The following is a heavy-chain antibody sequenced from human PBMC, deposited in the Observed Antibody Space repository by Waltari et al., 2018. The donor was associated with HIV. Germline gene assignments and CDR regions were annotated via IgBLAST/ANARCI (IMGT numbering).Heavy chain of an antibody. Sequence: EVQLLESGGGLVQPGGSLRLSCAASGFTFSRYAMSWVRQAPGKGLGWVSALSGSGASTYYADSVKGRFTISRDNSKNTLYLQMNRLRADDTAVYYCAKDSNYDSSGPIDYWGQGTLVTVSS. CDR2: LSGSGAST. D-gene: IGHD3-22*01. J-gene: IGHJ4*02. V-gene: IGHV3-23*01. CDR1: GFTFSRYA. CDR3: AKDSNYDSSGPIDY.